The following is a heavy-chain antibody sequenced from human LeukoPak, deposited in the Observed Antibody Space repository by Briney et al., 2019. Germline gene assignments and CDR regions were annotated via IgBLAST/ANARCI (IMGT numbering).Heavy chain of an antibody. CDR3: ARYSSSWYYYYYMDV. CDR2: INWNGGST. Sequence: PGGSLRLSCAASGFTFDDYGMSCVRQAPGKGLEWVSGINWNGGSTGYALCVKSRFTNSRDNAKNSLYLQMNSLRAEDTALYYCARYSSSWYYYYYMDVWGKGTTVTVSS. V-gene: IGHV3-20*04. CDR1: GFTFDDYG. J-gene: IGHJ6*03. D-gene: IGHD6-13*01.